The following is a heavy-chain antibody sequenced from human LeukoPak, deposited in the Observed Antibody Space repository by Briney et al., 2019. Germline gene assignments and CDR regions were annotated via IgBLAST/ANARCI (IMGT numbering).Heavy chain of an antibody. Sequence: GGSLRLSCAAPGFTVSSNYMTWVRHALEKGLEWVSLIYSGGDTYYADSVKGRFTISRDDSKKTLYLQMNSLRAEDTAVYYCAVGSTSVYTYGYLDYWGQGTLVTVST. V-gene: IGHV3-66*01. CDR2: IYSGGDT. CDR1: GFTVSSNY. J-gene: IGHJ4*02. D-gene: IGHD5-18*01. CDR3: AVGSTSVYTYGYLDY.